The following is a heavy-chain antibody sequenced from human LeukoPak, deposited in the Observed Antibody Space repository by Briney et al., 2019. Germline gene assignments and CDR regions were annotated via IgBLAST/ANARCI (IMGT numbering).Heavy chain of an antibody. J-gene: IGHJ4*02. CDR2: IRYDGSNK. Sequence: PGGSLRLSCAASGFPFSSYGMHWVRQAPGKGLEWVAFIRYDGSNKYYADSVKGRFTISRDNSKNTLYLQMNSLRAEDTAVYYCAKDNKGMAGYFDYWGQGTLVTVSS. V-gene: IGHV3-30*02. CDR1: GFPFSSYG. D-gene: IGHD6-19*01. CDR3: AKDNKGMAGYFDY.